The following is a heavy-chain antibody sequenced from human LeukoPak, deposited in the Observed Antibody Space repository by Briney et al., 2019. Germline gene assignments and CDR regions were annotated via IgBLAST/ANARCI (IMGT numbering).Heavy chain of an antibody. CDR2: IYSSGST. D-gene: IGHD6-19*01. Sequence: PSQTLSLTCTVSGGSISSDNYYWSWIRQPAGKGLEWIVRIYSSGSTNYNPSRKSRVTISVDTSKNQLSLKLSSVTAADTAVYYCAREGSGSTPYYYGMDVWGQGTTVTVSS. CDR3: AREGSGSTPYYYGMDV. J-gene: IGHJ6*02. V-gene: IGHV4-61*02. CDR1: GGSISSDNYY.